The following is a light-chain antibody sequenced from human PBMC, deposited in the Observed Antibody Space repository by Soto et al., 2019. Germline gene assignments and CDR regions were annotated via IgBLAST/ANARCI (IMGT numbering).Light chain of an antibody. Sequence: ENVLTQSPGTLSLSPGERATLSCRASQSISSSSLAWYQQEPGRAPRLLIYHTSSRATGIPDRFSGSGPGTDFTLTISRLEPEDFAVYYCQQYDSSPRTFGQGTKVDIK. CDR2: HTS. CDR1: QSISSSS. J-gene: IGKJ1*01. CDR3: QQYDSSPRT. V-gene: IGKV3-20*01.